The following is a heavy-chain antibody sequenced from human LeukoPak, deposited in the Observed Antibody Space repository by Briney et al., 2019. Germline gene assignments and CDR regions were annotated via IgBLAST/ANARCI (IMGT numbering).Heavy chain of an antibody. CDR3: ARGRSAMRMDV. D-gene: IGHD2-2*01. V-gene: IGHV1-8*03. J-gene: IGHJ6*04. Sequence: ASLKVFCKASGYTFSNYDINWVRQATGQGLEWMGWMNPSSGSTAYAQKFQGRVTITRNTSISTAYMELSTLRFEATAVYYCARGRSAMRMDVWGKGTTVTVSS. CDR1: GYTFSNYD. CDR2: MNPSSGST.